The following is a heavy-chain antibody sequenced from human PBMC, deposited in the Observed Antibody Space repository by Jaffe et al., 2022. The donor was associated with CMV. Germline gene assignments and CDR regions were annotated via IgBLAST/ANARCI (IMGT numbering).Heavy chain of an antibody. J-gene: IGHJ6*03. D-gene: IGHD2-2*01. CDR3: AKDYCSSTSCYYYYYYMDV. Sequence: EVQLVESGGVVVQPGGSLRLSCAASGFTFDDYTMHWVRQAPGKGLEWVSLISWDGGSTYYADSVKGRFTISRDNSKNSLYLQMNSLRTEDTALYYCAKDYCSSTSCYYYYYYMDVWGKGTTVTVSS. V-gene: IGHV3-43*01. CDR1: GFTFDDYT. CDR2: ISWDGGST.